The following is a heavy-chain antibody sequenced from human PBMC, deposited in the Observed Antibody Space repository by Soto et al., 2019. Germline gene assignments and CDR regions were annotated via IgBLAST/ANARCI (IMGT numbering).Heavy chain of an antibody. D-gene: IGHD6-19*01. CDR1: GGTFSSYA. CDR2: IIPIFGTA. Sequence: SVKVSCKASGGTFSSYAISWVRQAPGQGLEWMGGIIPIFGTANYAQKFPGRVTITADESTSTAYMELSSLRSEDTAVYYCARDNGSGWSAFDYWGQGTLVTVSS. CDR3: ARDNGSGWSAFDY. V-gene: IGHV1-69*13. J-gene: IGHJ4*02.